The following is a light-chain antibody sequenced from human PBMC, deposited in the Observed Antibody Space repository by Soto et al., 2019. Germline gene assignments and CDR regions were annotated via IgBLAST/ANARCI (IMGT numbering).Light chain of an antibody. CDR1: SSDIGSYNH. Sequence: QSVLTQPVSVSGSPGQSITISCSGTSSDIGSYNHVAWYQQFPGKSPKLMIYAVSDRPSGVSDRFSGSKSGITASLTISGLQTEDEADYYCISYTDRQSYLFGTGTKVTVL. V-gene: IGLV2-14*03. CDR3: ISYTDRQSYL. J-gene: IGLJ1*01. CDR2: AVS.